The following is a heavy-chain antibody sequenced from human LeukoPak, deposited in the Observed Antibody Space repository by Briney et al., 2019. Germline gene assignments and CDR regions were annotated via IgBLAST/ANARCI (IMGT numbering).Heavy chain of an antibody. Sequence: ASVKVSCKASGYTFTGYYMHWVRQAPGQGLEWMGWINPNSGGTNYAQKFQGRVTMTRDTSISTAYMELSRLRSDDTAVYYRAPYYDILTGYGLTFDPWGQGTLVTVSS. J-gene: IGHJ5*02. CDR2: INPNSGGT. V-gene: IGHV1-2*02. D-gene: IGHD3-9*01. CDR1: GYTFTGYY. CDR3: APYYDILTGYGLTFDP.